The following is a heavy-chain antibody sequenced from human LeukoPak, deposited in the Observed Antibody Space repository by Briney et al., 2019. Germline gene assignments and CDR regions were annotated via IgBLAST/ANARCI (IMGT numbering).Heavy chain of an antibody. CDR1: GVSINNYY. Sequence: PSETLSLTCTVSGVSINNYYWNWIRQPPGKGLDWIAYIYSSGATHYNPSLGSRVTMSVDTTKNQFSLKLSSVTAADTAGYYCARGRGTGTTSWFDPWGQGTLVTVSS. J-gene: IGHJ5*02. CDR2: IYSSGAT. CDR3: ARGRGTGTTSWFDP. D-gene: IGHD1-7*01. V-gene: IGHV4-4*08.